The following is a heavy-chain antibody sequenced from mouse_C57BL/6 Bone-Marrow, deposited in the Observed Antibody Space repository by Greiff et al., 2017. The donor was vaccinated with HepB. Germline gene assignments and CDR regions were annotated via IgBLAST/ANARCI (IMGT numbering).Heavy chain of an antibody. CDR1: GFNIKDYY. Sequence: VQLQQSGAELVRPGASVKLSCTASGFNIKDYYMHWVKQRPEQGLEWIGRIDPEDGDTEYAPKFQGKATMTEDTSSNTAYLQLSSLTSEDTAVYYGTTFGGYYGFADWGQGTLVTVSA. CDR2: IDPEDGDT. V-gene: IGHV14-1*01. D-gene: IGHD2-3*01. J-gene: IGHJ3*01. CDR3: TTFGGYYGFAD.